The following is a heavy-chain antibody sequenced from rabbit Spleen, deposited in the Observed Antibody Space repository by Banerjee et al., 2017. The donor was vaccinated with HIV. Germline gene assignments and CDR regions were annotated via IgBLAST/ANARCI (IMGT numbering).Heavy chain of an antibody. J-gene: IGHJ6*01. D-gene: IGHD1-1*01. CDR1: GFSFSSNHW. CDR3: ARDTSSSFSSYGMDL. CDR2: IDDVDGST. Sequence: QQQLEESGGGLVKPAGSLTLTSTASGFSFSSNHWICWVRQAPGKGLEWIACIDDVDGSTYYASWAKGRFSSSKTSSTTVTLQMTSLTAADTAIYFCARDTSSSFSSYGMDLWGQGTLVTVS. V-gene: IGHV1S45*01.